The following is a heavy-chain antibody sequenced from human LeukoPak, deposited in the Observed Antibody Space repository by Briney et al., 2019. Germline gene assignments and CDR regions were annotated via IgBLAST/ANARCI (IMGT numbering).Heavy chain of an antibody. J-gene: IGHJ4*02. Sequence: SVTVSCKASGGTFSSYAISWVRQAPGQGLEWMGRIIPILGIANYAQKFQGRVTITADKSTSTVYMELSSLRSEDTAVYYCARGRAQGIFDYWGQGTLVTVSS. D-gene: IGHD5-24*01. CDR1: GGTFSSYA. V-gene: IGHV1-69*04. CDR2: IIPILGIA. CDR3: ARGRAQGIFDY.